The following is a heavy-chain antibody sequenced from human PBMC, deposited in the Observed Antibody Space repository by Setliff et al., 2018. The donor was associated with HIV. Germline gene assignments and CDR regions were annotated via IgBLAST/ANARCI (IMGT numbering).Heavy chain of an antibody. D-gene: IGHD5-12*01. CDR2: VYSSGST. V-gene: IGHV4-39*07. J-gene: IGHJ4*02. CDR1: GDSLSSTGDH. CDR3: ARRGAYGYDYFDY. Sequence: PSETLSLTCTVSGDSLSSTGDHWGWIRQPPGRGLEWIGNVYSSGSTYYNPSLKSRVTISIDTSKNQFSLKLTSVTAADTAVYYCARRGAYGYDYFDYWGPGILVTVSS.